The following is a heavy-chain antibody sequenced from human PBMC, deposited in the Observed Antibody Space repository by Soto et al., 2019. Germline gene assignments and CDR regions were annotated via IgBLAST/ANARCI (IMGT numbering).Heavy chain of an antibody. CDR1: GWSFSNDY. CDR2: IFHSGIT. Sequence: SDTLSLTCSISGWSFSNDYLTWIRPSTGKGLEWIGYIFHSGITDYNPSVKSRVTISIDKSRNLFSLTLTSVTAADTAVYYCARDRYFYDSSGYTHPAYYFDYWGQGTRVTVSA. CDR3: ARDRYFYDSSGYTHPAYYFDY. J-gene: IGHJ4*02. V-gene: IGHV4-59*01. D-gene: IGHD3-22*01.